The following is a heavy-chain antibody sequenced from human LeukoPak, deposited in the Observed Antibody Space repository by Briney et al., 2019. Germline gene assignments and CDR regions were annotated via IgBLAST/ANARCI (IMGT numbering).Heavy chain of an antibody. CDR1: GFTFSSYW. J-gene: IGHJ6*02. Sequence: GGSLRLSCAASGFTFSSYWMSWVRQAPGKRLEWVAVISYDGSNKYYADSVKGRFTISRDNSKNTLYLQMNSLRAEDTAVYYCARALKYYDFWSGYYDYYGMDVWGQGTTVTVSS. CDR2: ISYDGSNK. V-gene: IGHV3-30*03. CDR3: ARALKYYDFWSGYYDYYGMDV. D-gene: IGHD3-3*01.